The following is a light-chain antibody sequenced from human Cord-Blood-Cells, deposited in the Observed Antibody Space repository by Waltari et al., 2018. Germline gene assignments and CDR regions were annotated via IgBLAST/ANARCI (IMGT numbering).Light chain of an antibody. Sequence: QSALTHPASLYGSPGQSISISGTGTTTVAGSYNLVSWYQQHPGKAPKLMIYEVSKRPSGVSNRFSGSKSGNTASLTISGLQAEDEADYYCCSYAGSSTFVFGTGTKVTVL. J-gene: IGLJ1*01. CDR3: CSYAGSSTFV. CDR1: TTVAGSYNL. V-gene: IGLV2-23*02. CDR2: EVS.